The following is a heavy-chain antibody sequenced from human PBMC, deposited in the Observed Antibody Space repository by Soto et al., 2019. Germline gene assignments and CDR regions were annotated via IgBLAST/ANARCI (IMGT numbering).Heavy chain of an antibody. J-gene: IGHJ3*02. Sequence: SETLSLTCTVSGGSVSSGSYYWSWIRQPPGKGLEWIGYIYYSGSTNYNPSLKSRVTISVDTSKNQFSLKLSSVTAADTAVYYCAITRNFDWLPSDAFDIWGQGTMVTVS. CDR2: IYYSGST. D-gene: IGHD3-9*01. CDR3: AITRNFDWLPSDAFDI. CDR1: GGSVSSGSYY. V-gene: IGHV4-61*01.